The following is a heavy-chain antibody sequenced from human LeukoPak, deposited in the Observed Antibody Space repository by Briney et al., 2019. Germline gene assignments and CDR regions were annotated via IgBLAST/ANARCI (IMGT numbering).Heavy chain of an antibody. CDR2: LYYSGNT. V-gene: IGHV4-59*01. CDR3: ARGSRDVETEGFDY. CDR1: GGSISSYY. D-gene: IGHD5-24*01. Sequence: SETLSLTCTVSGGSISSYYWSWIRQPPGKGLEWIGYLYYSGNTKYNPSLKSRVTISVDTSKNQFSLKLTSVTAADTAVYYCARGSRDVETEGFDYWGQGTLVTVSS. J-gene: IGHJ4*02.